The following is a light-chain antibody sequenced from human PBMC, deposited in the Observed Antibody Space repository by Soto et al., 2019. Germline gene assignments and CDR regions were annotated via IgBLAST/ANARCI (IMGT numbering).Light chain of an antibody. J-gene: IGKJ1*01. Sequence: IVMTQSPATLSVSPGERATLSCRASQSVNNNLAWYQEKPGQVPRLLIHGTSIRATGIPARFSGSGSGTEFTLTISSLQSEDFAVYYCQQYNEFPRSFGQGTKVEIK. CDR1: QSVNNN. CDR3: QQYNEFPRS. V-gene: IGKV3-15*01. CDR2: GTS.